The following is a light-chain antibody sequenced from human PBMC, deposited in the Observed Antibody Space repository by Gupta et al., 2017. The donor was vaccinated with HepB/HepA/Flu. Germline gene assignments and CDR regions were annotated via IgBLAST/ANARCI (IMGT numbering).Light chain of an antibody. Sequence: QAVVTQEPSLTVSPGGTVTLTCGSTTGTVPGGHYPYWFQQRPGQVPRTLIHDTDKKPSWTPARFSGSLLGGKAALTISGAQPEDEAEYYCSLYFSGVLIFGGGTKLTVL. J-gene: IGLJ2*01. CDR1: TGTVPGGHY. CDR3: SLYFSGVLI. CDR2: DTD. V-gene: IGLV7-46*01.